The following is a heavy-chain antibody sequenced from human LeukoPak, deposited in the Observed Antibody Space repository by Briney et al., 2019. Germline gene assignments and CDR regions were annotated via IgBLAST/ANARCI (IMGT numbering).Heavy chain of an antibody. Sequence: SETLSLTCTVSGGSISSDSHYWAWIRQPPGKGLEWIGSVYHSGNTYKNPSLKSRVTIYEDTSENQFSLRLSSVTAADTAVYYCARHEYTYGSFDFWGQGILVTVSS. CDR1: GGSISSDSHY. V-gene: IGHV4-39*01. D-gene: IGHD5-18*01. J-gene: IGHJ4*02. CDR2: VYHSGNT. CDR3: ARHEYTYGSFDF.